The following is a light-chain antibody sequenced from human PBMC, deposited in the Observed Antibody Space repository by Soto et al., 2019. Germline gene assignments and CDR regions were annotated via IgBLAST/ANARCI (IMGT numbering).Light chain of an antibody. CDR2: EVS. V-gene: IGLV2-8*01. Sequence: QSALTQPPSASGSPGQSVTISCSGTSSDVGAYNYVSWYQQYPGKAPKLMIYEVSKRPSGVPARFSGSKSGNTACLTVSGLQADDEADYYCSSYAGSNNFRVFGTGTKLTVL. J-gene: IGLJ1*01. CDR1: SSDVGAYNY. CDR3: SSYAGSNNFRV.